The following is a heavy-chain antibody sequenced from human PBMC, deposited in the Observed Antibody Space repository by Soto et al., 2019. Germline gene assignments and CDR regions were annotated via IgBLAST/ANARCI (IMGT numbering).Heavy chain of an antibody. CDR2: ISAYNGNT. D-gene: IGHD2-2*02. CDR3: ARDTGIVVVPAAIPGYGMDV. V-gene: IGHV1-18*01. Sequence: GASVKVSFKASGYTFTSYGISWVRQAPGQGLEWMGWISAYNGNTNYAQKLQGRVTMTTDTSTSTAYMELRSLRSDDTAVYYCARDTGIVVVPAAIPGYGMDVWGQGTPVTVSS. J-gene: IGHJ6*02. CDR1: GYTFTSYG.